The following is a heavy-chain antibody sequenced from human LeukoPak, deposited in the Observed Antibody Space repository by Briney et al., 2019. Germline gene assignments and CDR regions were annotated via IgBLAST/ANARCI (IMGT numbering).Heavy chain of an antibody. J-gene: IGHJ4*02. V-gene: IGHV4-34*01. CDR1: GGSFSGYY. Sequence: PSETLSLTCAVYGGSFSGYYWSWIRQPPGKGLEWIGEINHSGSTNYNPSLKSRVTISVDTSKNQFSLKLSSVTAADTAVYYCARRPNWDPFDYWGQGTLVTVSS. CDR2: INHSGST. CDR3: ARRPNWDPFDY. D-gene: IGHD7-27*01.